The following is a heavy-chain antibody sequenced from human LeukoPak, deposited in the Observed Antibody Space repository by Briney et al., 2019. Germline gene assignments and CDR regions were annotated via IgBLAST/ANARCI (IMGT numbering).Heavy chain of an antibody. CDR1: GGSFSGYY. V-gene: IGHV4-34*01. CDR2: INHSGST. D-gene: IGHD6-13*01. J-gene: IGHJ4*02. Sequence: SETLSLTCAVYGGSFSGYYWSWIRQPLGKGLEWIGEINHSGSTNYNPSLKSRVTISVDTSKNQFSLKLSSVTAADTAVYYCARGRAAYSSSWYVDYWGQGTLVTVSS. CDR3: ARGRAAYSSSWYVDY.